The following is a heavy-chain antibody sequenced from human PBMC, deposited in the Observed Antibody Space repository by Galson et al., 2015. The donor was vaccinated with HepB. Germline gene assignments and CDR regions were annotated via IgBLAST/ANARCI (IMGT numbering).Heavy chain of an antibody. J-gene: IGHJ6*02. CDR3: AKDRRPCYDDVWGSDPRQMWGYGMDV. CDR2: IRWNSGSI. Sequence: SLRLSCAASGFTFADYAMHWVRQAPGKGLEWVSGIRWNSGSIGYDDAVQGRFTISRDHAKKSLYLQMNSLRAEDTALYYCAKDRRPCYDDVWGSDPRQMWGYGMDVWLQATTVTVSS. CDR1: GFTFADYA. V-gene: IGHV3-9*01. D-gene: IGHD3-16*02.